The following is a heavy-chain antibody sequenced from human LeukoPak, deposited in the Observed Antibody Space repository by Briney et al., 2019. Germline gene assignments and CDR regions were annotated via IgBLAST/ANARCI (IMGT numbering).Heavy chain of an antibody. CDR2: ISSDGSTI. CDR3: ARDWDIDY. CDR1: GFTFSSHW. Sequence: PGGSLRVSCAASGFTFSSHWMHWVRQAPGKGLVWVSRISSDGSTINYADSVKGRFTISRDNAKNSLYLQMNSLRAEDTAVYYCARDWDIDYWGRGTLVTVSS. D-gene: IGHD1-26*01. J-gene: IGHJ4*02. V-gene: IGHV3-74*01.